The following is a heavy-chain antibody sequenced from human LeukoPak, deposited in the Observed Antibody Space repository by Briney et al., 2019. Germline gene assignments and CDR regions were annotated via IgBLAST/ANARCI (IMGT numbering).Heavy chain of an antibody. CDR3: VKGGLYSRDLNWFDP. CDR1: GFTFSSYA. V-gene: IGHV3-64D*09. Sequence: GGSLRLSCSASGFTFSSYAMHWVRQAPEKGLESVSAISANGGNTYYADSVKGRFTISRDNSKNTLYLQMSSLRVEDTAVYYCVKGGLYSRDLNWFDPWGQGTLVTVSS. J-gene: IGHJ5*02. CDR2: ISANGGNT. D-gene: IGHD6-13*01.